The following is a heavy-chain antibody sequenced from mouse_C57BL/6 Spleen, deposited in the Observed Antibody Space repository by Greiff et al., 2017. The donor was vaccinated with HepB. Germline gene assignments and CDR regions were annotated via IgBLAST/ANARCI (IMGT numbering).Heavy chain of an antibody. CDR3: VRGGGGGGGLCWFAY. V-gene: IGHV1-72*01. Sequence: QVQLQQSGAELVKPGASVKLSCKASGYTFTSYWMHWVKQRPGRGLEWIGRIDPNSGGTKYNEKFKSKATLTVDKPSSTAYMQLSSLTSEDSAVYYCVRGGGGGGGLCWFAYWGQGTLVTVSA. CDR2: IDPNSGGT. J-gene: IGHJ3*01. CDR1: GYTFTSYW. D-gene: IGHD1-1*02.